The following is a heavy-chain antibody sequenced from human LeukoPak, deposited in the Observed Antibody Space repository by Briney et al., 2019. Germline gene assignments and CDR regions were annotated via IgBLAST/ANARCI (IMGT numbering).Heavy chain of an antibody. CDR2: IYHSGGTT. CDR3: AKHLYYYDGSGYKTPFDY. J-gene: IGHJ4*02. CDR1: GGSIRSSNW. Sequence: SETLSLTCAVSGGSIRSSNWWSWVRQPPGKGLEWIGGIYHSGGTTNYNPSLKSRVTISVDTSKNQFSLRLTSVTAADTAVYYCAKHLYYYDGSGYKTPFDYWGQGTLVTVSS. V-gene: IGHV4-4*02. D-gene: IGHD3-22*01.